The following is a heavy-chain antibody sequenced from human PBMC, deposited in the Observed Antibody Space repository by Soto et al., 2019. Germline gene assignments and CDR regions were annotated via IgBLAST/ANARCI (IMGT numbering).Heavy chain of an antibody. CDR2: ISSSSSYI. CDR1: GFTFSSYS. D-gene: IGHD2-15*01. Sequence: ERTLRLSCAASGFTFSSYSMNWVRQAPGKGLEWVSSISSSSSYIYYADSVKGRFTISRDNAKNSLYLQMNSLRAEDTAAYYCARDGIVGVVAAEGHYYGMEVWRRESTDTVCS. V-gene: IGHV3-21*01. CDR3: ARDGIVGVVAAEGHYYGMEV. J-gene: IGHJ6*02.